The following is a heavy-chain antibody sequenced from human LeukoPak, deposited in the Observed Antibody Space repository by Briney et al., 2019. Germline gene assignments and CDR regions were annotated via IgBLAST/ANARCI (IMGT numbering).Heavy chain of an antibody. CDR2: ISASGVMT. Sequence: GGSLRLSCAASGFTFTNYAMTWVRQAPGKGLEWVSSISASGVMTYYADSVKGRFTISRDNAKNSLYLQMNSLRAEDTAVYYCAELGITMIGGVWGKGTTVTISS. CDR3: AELGITMIGGV. J-gene: IGHJ6*04. V-gene: IGHV3-23*01. D-gene: IGHD3-10*02. CDR1: GFTFTNYA.